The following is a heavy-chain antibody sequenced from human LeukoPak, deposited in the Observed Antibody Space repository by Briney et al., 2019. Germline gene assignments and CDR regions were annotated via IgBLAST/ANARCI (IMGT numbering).Heavy chain of an antibody. D-gene: IGHD4-23*01. CDR3: ARRRFLRWYTLPSSQAFDI. J-gene: IGHJ3*02. CDR1: GGSISSSSDY. V-gene: IGHV4-39*07. CDR2: INHSGST. Sequence: SETLSLTCTVSGGSISSSSDYWGWIRQPPGKGLEWIGEINHSGSTNYNPSLKSRVTISVDTSKNQFSLKLSSVTAADTAVYYCARRRFLRWYTLPSSQAFDIWGQGTMVTVSS.